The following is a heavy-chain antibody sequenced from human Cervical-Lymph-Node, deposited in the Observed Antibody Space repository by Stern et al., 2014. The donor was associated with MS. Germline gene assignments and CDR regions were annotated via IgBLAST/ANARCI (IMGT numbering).Heavy chain of an antibody. V-gene: IGHV4-61*01. CDR1: GASVTSGNYY. CDR3: ARAREWVRFFGFDY. CDR2: ISNSGNT. D-gene: IGHD5-12*01. Sequence: QVQLQESGPGLVKPSETLSLTCSVSGASVTSGNYYWSWIRPSPGQGLEWFGYISNSGNTNYNPSLKSRVTISLDTSKNQFSLRLTSVTTADTAVYYCARAREWVRFFGFDYWGPGALVTVSS. J-gene: IGHJ4*02.